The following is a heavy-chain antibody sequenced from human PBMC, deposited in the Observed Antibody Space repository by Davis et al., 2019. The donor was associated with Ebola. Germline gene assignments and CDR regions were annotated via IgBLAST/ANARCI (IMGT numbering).Heavy chain of an antibody. J-gene: IGHJ4*02. V-gene: IGHV1-46*01. CDR1: GYTFTAYF. CDR3: ARGRGHYESSGGDF. CDR2: INPSGGST. D-gene: IGHD3-22*01. Sequence: ASVKVSCKASGYTFTAYFLHWVRQAPGQGLEWMGIINPSGGSTTYAQKFQGRVTMTRDTSTRTVYMELSSLRSEDTAVYYCARGRGHYESSGGDFWGQGTLVTVSS.